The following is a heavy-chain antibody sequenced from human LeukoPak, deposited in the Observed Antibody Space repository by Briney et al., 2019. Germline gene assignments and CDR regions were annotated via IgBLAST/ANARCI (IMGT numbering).Heavy chain of an antibody. CDR3: ARLLRGGNSGYWFDP. J-gene: IGHJ5*02. Sequence: SQTLSLTCTVSGGSPSRGSFYWGWIRQPPGKGLEWIVNIYNSGKTDYNPSLKSRVSISVDTSKNQFSLKLTSVTAADTAVFYCARLLRGGNSGYWFDPWGQGTLLTVSS. CDR1: GGSPSRGSFY. D-gene: IGHD4-23*01. V-gene: IGHV4-39*01. CDR2: IYNSGKT.